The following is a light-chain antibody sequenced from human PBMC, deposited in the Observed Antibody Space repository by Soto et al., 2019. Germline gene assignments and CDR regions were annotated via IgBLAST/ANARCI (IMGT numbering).Light chain of an antibody. CDR3: RSYTSSNLYV. CDR2: DVS. CDR1: SSDVGGYNY. V-gene: IGLV2-14*01. Sequence: QSVLAQPASVSGSPGQSITISCTGTSSDVGGYNYVSWYQQLPGKAPKLMIYDVSDRPSGVSNRFSGSKSGNTASLTISGLQAEDEADYYCRSYTSSNLYVFGTGPKV. J-gene: IGLJ1*01.